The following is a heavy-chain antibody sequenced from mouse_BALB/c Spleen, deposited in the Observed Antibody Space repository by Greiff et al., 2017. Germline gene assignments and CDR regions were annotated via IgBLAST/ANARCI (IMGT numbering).Heavy chain of an antibody. D-gene: IGHD1-1*01. J-gene: IGHJ3*01. CDR2: IWAGGST. CDR3: ARESYYYGSSSFAY. V-gene: IGHV2-9*02. CDR1: GFSLTSYG. Sequence: VQLQQSGPGLVAPSQSLSITCTVSGFSLTSYGVHWVRQPPGKGLEWLGVIWAGGSTNYNSALMSRLSISKDNSKSQVFLKMNSLQTDDTAMYYCARESYYYGSSSFAYWGQGTLVTVSA.